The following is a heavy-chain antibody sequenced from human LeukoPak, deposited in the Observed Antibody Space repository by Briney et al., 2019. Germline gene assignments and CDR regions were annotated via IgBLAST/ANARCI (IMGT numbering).Heavy chain of an antibody. D-gene: IGHD5-12*01. CDR2: ISYDGNNK. V-gene: IGHV3-30*18. CDR1: GFIFSTYG. CDR3: AKDSFVSGDIVATIGGTQDY. J-gene: IGHJ4*02. Sequence: PGRSLRLSCAASGFIFSTYGMHWVRQAPGKGLEWVAVISYDGNNKYHADSVKGRFTISRDNSKNTLYLQMNSLRAEDTAVYYCAKDSFVSGDIVATIGGTQDYWGQGTLVTVSS.